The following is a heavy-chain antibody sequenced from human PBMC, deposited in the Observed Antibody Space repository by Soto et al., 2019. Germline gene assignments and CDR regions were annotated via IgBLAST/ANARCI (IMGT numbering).Heavy chain of an antibody. Sequence: PSETLSVTCAVYGGSFSGYYWSWIRQPPGKGLEWIGEINHSGSTNYNPSLKSRVTISVDTSKNQFSLKLSSVTAADTAVYYCARDPYGDYGVLYFAPWGQGTLVTVSS. D-gene: IGHD4-17*01. CDR1: GGSFSGYY. CDR3: ARDPYGDYGVLYFAP. J-gene: IGHJ5*02. V-gene: IGHV4-34*01. CDR2: INHSGST.